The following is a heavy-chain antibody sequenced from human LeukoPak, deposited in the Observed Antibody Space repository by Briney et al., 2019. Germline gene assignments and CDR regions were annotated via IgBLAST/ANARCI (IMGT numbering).Heavy chain of an antibody. CDR2: IYHSGNT. CDR3: AREGSGSYTYYFDY. V-gene: IGHV4-39*07. CDR1: GGSISNSNYY. D-gene: IGHD3-10*01. J-gene: IGHJ4*02. Sequence: SETLSLTCTVSGGSISNSNYYWGWIRQPPGKGLEWIGSIYHSGNTYYNPSLKSRVTISVDKSKNQFSLKLSSVTAADTAVYYCAREGSGSYTYYFDYWGQGTLVTVSS.